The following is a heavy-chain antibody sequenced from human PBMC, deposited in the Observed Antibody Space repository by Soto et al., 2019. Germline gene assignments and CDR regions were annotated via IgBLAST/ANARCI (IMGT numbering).Heavy chain of an antibody. CDR3: ARGRYSSSWIKGEMVDY. CDR1: GGSFSGYY. J-gene: IGHJ4*02. CDR2: INHSGST. D-gene: IGHD6-13*01. V-gene: IGHV4-34*01. Sequence: SETLSLTCAVYGGSFSGYYWSWIRQPPGKGLEWIGEINHSGSTNYNPSLKSRVTISVDTSKNQFSLKLSSVTAADTAVYYCARGRYSSSWIKGEMVDYWGQGTLVTVSS.